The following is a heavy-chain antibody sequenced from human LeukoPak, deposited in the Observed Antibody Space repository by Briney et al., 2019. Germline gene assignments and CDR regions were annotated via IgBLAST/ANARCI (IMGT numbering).Heavy chain of an antibody. D-gene: IGHD3-3*01. V-gene: IGHV4-59*01. CDR1: NGSITSYY. Sequence: SAETLSLTCTVSNGSITSYYWSWIRQPPGKRLEWIGHTYYSGSTNYNPSLKSRVTISVDTSKNQFSLKLSSVTAADTAVYYCASRSSIWSGYQDTLYYFDSWGQGTLVTVSS. CDR2: TYYSGST. J-gene: IGHJ4*02. CDR3: ASRSSIWSGYQDTLYYFDS.